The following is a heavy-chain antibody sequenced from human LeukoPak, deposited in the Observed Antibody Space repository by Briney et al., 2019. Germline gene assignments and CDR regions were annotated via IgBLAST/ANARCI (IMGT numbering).Heavy chain of an antibody. CDR2: IYYKGNT. CDR3: ARSYSSGSYYSPFDP. V-gene: IGHV4-59*01. Sequence: PSETLSLTCTVSGGSISSFYWSWIRQPPGKGLEWIGYIYYKGNTNYSPSLTSRVTISLDTSKSQFSLKLSSLTAADTAVYYCARSYSSGSYYSPFDPWGQGTLVTVSS. D-gene: IGHD3-10*01. J-gene: IGHJ5*02. CDR1: GGSISSFY.